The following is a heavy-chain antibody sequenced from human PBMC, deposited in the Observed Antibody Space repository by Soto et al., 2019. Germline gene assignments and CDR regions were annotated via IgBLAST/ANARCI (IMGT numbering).Heavy chain of an antibody. V-gene: IGHV4-39*01. CDR2: IYYSGST. CDR3: ARPSLPGYYYYGMDV. CDR1: GGSISSSSYY. J-gene: IGHJ6*02. Sequence: SETLSLTCTVSGGSISSSSYYWGWIRQPPGKGLEWIGSIYYSGSTYYNPSLKSRVTISVDTSKNQFSLKLSSVTAADTAVYYCARPSLPGYYYYGMDVWGQGTTVTVSS.